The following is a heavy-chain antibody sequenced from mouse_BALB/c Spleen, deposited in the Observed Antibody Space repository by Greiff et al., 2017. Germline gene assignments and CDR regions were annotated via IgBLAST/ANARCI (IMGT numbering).Heavy chain of an antibody. CDR2: IDPETGGT. V-gene: IGHV1-15*01. Sequence: QVQLHQSGAELVRPGASVTLSCKASGYTFTDYEMHWVKQTPVHGLEWIGAIDPETGGTAYNQKFKGKATLTADKSSSTAYMELRSLTSEDSAVYYCTRSTIGAMDYWGQGTSVTVSS. D-gene: IGHD2-1*01. J-gene: IGHJ4*01. CDR1: GYTFTDYE. CDR3: TRSTIGAMDY.